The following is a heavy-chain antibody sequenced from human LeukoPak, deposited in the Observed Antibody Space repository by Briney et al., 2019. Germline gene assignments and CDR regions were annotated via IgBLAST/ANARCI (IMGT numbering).Heavy chain of an antibody. CDR2: IYPRDGST. Sequence: ASVKVSCKASGYSFTSNYIHWVRQAPGQGLEWMGMIYPRDGSTSYAQKFQGRVTVTRDTSTSTAYMELSSLRSEDTAVYYCARVEFRKSRTYYYDSSGYYYGYWGQGTLVTVSS. V-gene: IGHV1-46*01. J-gene: IGHJ4*02. CDR1: GYSFTSNY. CDR3: ARVEFRKSRTYYYDSSGYYYGY. D-gene: IGHD3-22*01.